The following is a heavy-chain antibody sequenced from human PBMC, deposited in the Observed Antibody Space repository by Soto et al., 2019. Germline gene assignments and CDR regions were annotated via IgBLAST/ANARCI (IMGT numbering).Heavy chain of an antibody. D-gene: IGHD6-19*01. CDR2: INHSGST. V-gene: IGHV4-34*01. J-gene: IGHJ5*02. CDR3: AREGIAVAGTGNWFDP. Sequence: KTSETLSLTCAVYGGSFIGYYWSWIRQPPGKGLEWIGEINHSGSTNYNPSLKSRVTISVDTSKNQFSLKLSSVTAADTAVYYCAREGIAVAGTGNWFDPWGQGTLVTVSS. CDR1: GGSFIGYY.